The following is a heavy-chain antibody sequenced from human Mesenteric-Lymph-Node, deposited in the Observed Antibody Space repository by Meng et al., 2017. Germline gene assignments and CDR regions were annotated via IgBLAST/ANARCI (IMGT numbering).Heavy chain of an antibody. Sequence: SETLSLTCTVSGGSITSGSYYWSWIRQPPGKGLEWIGYIYYSGSTNYNPSLKSRVTISVDTSKNQFSLKLSSVTAADTAVYYCARGPYQPLLRELDFNWFDPWGQGTLVTVSS. J-gene: IGHJ5*02. D-gene: IGHD2-2*01. CDR1: GGSITSGSYY. V-gene: IGHV4-61*01. CDR3: ARGPYQPLLRELDFNWFDP. CDR2: IYYSGST.